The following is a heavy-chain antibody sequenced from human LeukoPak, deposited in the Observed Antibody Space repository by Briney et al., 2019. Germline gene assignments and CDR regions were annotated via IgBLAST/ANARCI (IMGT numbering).Heavy chain of an antibody. CDR1: GFTFSSYA. CDR3: ARDEGPYSSGWTYFDY. J-gene: IGHJ4*02. Sequence: PGGSLRLSCAASGFTFSSYAMHWVRQAPGKGLEYVSAISSNGGSTYYANFVKGRFTISRDNSKNTLYLQMGSLRSEDMAVYYCARDEGPYSSGWTYFDYWGQGTLVTVSS. CDR2: ISSNGGST. V-gene: IGHV3-64*01. D-gene: IGHD6-19*01.